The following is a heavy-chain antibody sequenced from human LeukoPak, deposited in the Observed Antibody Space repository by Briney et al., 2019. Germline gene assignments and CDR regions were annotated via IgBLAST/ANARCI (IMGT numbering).Heavy chain of an antibody. D-gene: IGHD1-26*01. V-gene: IGHV4-59*01. CDR3: ARRRGRYSGDAFDI. CDR2: IYYSGNT. Sequence: SETLSLTCTVSGGSISSYYWSWIRQPPGKGLEWIGYIYYSGNTIYNPSLKSRVTISVDTSKNQFSLKLSSVTAADTAVYYCARRRGRYSGDAFDIWGQGTMVTVSS. CDR1: GGSISSYY. J-gene: IGHJ3*02.